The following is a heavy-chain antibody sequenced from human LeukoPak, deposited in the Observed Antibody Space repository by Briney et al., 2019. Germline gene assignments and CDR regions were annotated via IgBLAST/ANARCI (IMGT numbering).Heavy chain of an antibody. Sequence: GASVTVSCKASGYTFTSYAITWVRQAPGQGLEWMGWISAYNGNTKYGQRLQGRVTMTTDTSTSTAYMELRSLRSDDTAVYYCARGPIIDIAIVPAADEYYYMDVWGKGTTVTVSS. V-gene: IGHV1-18*01. CDR1: GYTFTSYA. CDR2: ISAYNGNT. D-gene: IGHD2-2*01. J-gene: IGHJ6*03. CDR3: ARGPIIDIAIVPAADEYYYMDV.